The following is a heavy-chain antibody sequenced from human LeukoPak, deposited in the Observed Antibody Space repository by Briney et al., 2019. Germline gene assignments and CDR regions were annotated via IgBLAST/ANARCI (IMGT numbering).Heavy chain of an antibody. CDR2: TSYSGGT. CDR1: AYSISSGYY. J-gene: IGHJ5*02. CDR3: ARGHLGFDP. Sequence: PSETLSLTCTVSAYSISSGYYWGWIRQPPGKGLEWIAYTSYSGGTNYNPSLKSRVTISLDTSQNQCSLKLNSLTAADTAVYYCARGHLGFDPWGQGTLVTVSS. V-gene: IGHV4-38-2*02.